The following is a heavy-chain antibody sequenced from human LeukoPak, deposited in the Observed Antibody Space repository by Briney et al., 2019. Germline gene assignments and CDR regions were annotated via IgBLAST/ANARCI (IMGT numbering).Heavy chain of an antibody. V-gene: IGHV3-9*03. CDR2: ISWNSGSI. CDR1: GFTFDDYA. D-gene: IGHD6-6*01. CDR3: ARAYSSSSYSDY. Sequence: PGGSLRLSRAASGFTFDDYAMHWVRQAPGKGLEWVSGISWNSGSIGYADSVKGRFTISRDNAKNSLYLQMNSLRAEDMALYYCARAYSSSSYSDYWGQGTLVTVSS. J-gene: IGHJ4*02.